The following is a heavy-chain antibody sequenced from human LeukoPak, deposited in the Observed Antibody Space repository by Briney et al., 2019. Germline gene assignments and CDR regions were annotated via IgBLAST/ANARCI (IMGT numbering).Heavy chain of an antibody. CDR3: ASSWGSGRHFDY. D-gene: IGHD3-10*01. J-gene: IGHJ4*02. Sequence: PGGSLRLSCAASGFTFSSYAMHWVRQAPGKELEWVAVISYDGSNKYYADSVKGRFTISRDNSKNTLYLQMNSLRAEDTAVYYCASSWGSGRHFDYWGQGTLVTVSS. CDR2: ISYDGSNK. CDR1: GFTFSSYA. V-gene: IGHV3-30-3*01.